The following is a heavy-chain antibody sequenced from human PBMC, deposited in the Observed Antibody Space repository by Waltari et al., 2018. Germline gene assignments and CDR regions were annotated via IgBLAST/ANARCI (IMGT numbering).Heavy chain of an antibody. D-gene: IGHD2-2*01. CDR2: ISFDGSDE. Sequence: QLQLVESGGNVVQPGRSLRLSCTASGFAFGSYALHWVRQSPGKGLDWVSLISFDGSDEYYATSVKGRFTISRDNSEDTLYLQMNSLRPEDTGIYFCAKDYCSGTSCHLFDSWGQGTLVTVSS. J-gene: IGHJ4*02. CDR1: GFAFGSYA. CDR3: AKDYCSGTSCHLFDS. V-gene: IGHV3-30*18.